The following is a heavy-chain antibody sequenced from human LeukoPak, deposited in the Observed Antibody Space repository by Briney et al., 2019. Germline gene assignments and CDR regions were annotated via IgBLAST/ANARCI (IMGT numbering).Heavy chain of an antibody. V-gene: IGHV1-46*01. D-gene: IGHD6-19*01. CDR1: GYTFTSYY. CDR2: INPSGGST. Sequence: ASVKVSCKASGYTFTSYYMHWVRQAPGQGLEWMGIINPSGGSTSYAQKFQGRVTMTRDTSTSTAYMELRSLRSDDTAVYYCARAAVAGDGKLNYYYYYMDVWGKGTTVTISS. J-gene: IGHJ6*03. CDR3: ARAAVAGDGKLNYYYYYMDV.